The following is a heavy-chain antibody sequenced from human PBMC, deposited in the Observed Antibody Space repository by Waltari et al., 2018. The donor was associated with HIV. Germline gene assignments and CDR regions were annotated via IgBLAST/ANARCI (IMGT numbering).Heavy chain of an antibody. CDR2: IIPIFGTA. V-gene: IGHV1-69*01. J-gene: IGHJ2*01. D-gene: IGHD3-10*01. Sequence: QVQLVQSGAEVKKPGSSVKVSCTASGGTFSSYAISWVRQAPGQGLEWMGGIIPIFGTANYAQKFQGRVTITADESTSTAYMELSSLRSEDTAVYYCARAGYMVRGAINWYFDLWGRGTLVTVSS. CDR1: GGTFSSYA. CDR3: ARAGYMVRGAINWYFDL.